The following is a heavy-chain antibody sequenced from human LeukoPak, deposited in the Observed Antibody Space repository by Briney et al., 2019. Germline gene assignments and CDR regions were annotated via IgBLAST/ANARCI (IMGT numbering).Heavy chain of an antibody. D-gene: IGHD3-9*01. CDR2: ISSSGSYI. V-gene: IGHV3-11*04. CDR1: GFTFSDYY. J-gene: IGHJ4*02. Sequence: GGSLRLSCAASGFTFSDYYMSWIRQAPGKGLEWVSYISSSGSYIYYADSVKGRFTISRDNAKNSLYLQMNSLRAEDTAVYYCASNQPYYDILTGYLDYWGQGTLVTVSS. CDR3: ASNQPYYDILTGYLDY.